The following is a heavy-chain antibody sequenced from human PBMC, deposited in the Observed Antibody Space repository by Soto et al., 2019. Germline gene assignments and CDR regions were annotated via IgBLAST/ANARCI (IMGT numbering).Heavy chain of an antibody. V-gene: IGHV2-5*02. CDR1: GFSLSTSGVG. J-gene: IGHJ5*02. Sequence: SPPTPVNPTQTLTLTCTFSGFSLSTSGVGVGWIRQPPGKALEWLALIYWDDDKRYSPSLKSRLTITKDTSKNQVVLTMTNMDPVDTATYYCAHRPLVRGVDLHWFDPWGQGTLVTVSS. CDR3: AHRPLVRGVDLHWFDP. CDR2: IYWDDDK. D-gene: IGHD3-10*02.